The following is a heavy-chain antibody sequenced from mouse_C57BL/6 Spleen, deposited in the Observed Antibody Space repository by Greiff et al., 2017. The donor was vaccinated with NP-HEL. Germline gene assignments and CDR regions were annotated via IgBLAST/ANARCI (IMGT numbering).Heavy chain of an antibody. CDR2: ISSGGDYI. CDR1: GFTFSSYA. J-gene: IGHJ3*01. D-gene: IGHD2-4*01. V-gene: IGHV5-9-1*02. CDR3: TRDPGLRRDAWFAY. Sequence: EVHLVESGEGLVKPGGSLKLSCAASGFTFSSYAMSWVRQTPEKRLEWVAYISSGGDYIYYADTVKGRFTISRDNARNTLYLQMSSLKSEDTAMYYCTRDPGLRRDAWFAYWGQGTLVTVSA.